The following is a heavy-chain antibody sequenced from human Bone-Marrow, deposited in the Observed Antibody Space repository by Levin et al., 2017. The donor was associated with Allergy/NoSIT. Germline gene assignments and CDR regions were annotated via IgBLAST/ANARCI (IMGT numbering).Heavy chain of an antibody. CDR3: AKAWWLRDFDY. Sequence: GGSLRLSCAASGFTFSSYGMHWVRQAPGKGLEWVAVISYDGSNKYYADSVKGRFTISRDNSKNTLYLQMNSLRAEDTAVYYCAKAWWLRDFDYWGQGTLVTVSS. D-gene: IGHD2-15*01. J-gene: IGHJ4*02. V-gene: IGHV3-30*18. CDR2: ISYDGSNK. CDR1: GFTFSSYG.